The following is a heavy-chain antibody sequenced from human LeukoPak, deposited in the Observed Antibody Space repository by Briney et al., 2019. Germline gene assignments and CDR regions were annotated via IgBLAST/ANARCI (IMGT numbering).Heavy chain of an antibody. D-gene: IGHD5-24*01. CDR2: ISYSGDNK. J-gene: IGHJ6*04. CDR3: ASDPRDGGQNV. CDR1: GFTFSSYG. Sequence: GSLRLSCAASGFTFSSYGMHWVRQAPGKGLEWVTLISYSGDNKYYADSVKGRFTFSRDKSKNTLYLQMNSLRPEDSAVYYCASDPRDGGQNVWGKGTTVTVSS. V-gene: IGHV3-30*19.